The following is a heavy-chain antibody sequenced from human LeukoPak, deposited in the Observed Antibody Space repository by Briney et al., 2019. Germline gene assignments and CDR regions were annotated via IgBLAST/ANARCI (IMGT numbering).Heavy chain of an antibody. D-gene: IGHD3-22*01. J-gene: IGHJ4*02. Sequence: ASVKVSCKASGYTFTTYYMHWVRQAPGQGLEWMGIISPNSGSISYAQKFQGRVTITTDESTSTAYMELSSLRSEDTAVYYCATYYYDSSGYSFDYWGQGTLVTVSS. CDR1: GYTFTTYY. CDR3: ATYYYDSSGYSFDY. V-gene: IGHV1-46*01. CDR2: ISPNSGSI.